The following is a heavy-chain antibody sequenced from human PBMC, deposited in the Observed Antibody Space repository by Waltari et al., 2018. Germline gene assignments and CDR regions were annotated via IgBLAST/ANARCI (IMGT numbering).Heavy chain of an antibody. Sequence: EVRLAESGGGLVKPGGSLRLSCTASGFDFSDSAMNWVRQAPGTGLEWVSSIGGTHSNIFYADSVKGRFTVSRDNAKNSLYLQMDNLRAEDSGLYYCTRDLYGSGGDWFDPWGQGTLVTVSS. V-gene: IGHV3-21*01. CDR1: GFDFSDSA. CDR2: IGGTHSNI. CDR3: TRDLYGSGGDWFDP. D-gene: IGHD3-10*01. J-gene: IGHJ5*02.